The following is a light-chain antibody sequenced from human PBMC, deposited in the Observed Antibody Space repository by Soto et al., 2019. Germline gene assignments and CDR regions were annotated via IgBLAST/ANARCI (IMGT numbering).Light chain of an antibody. CDR1: SSDVGGYDF. J-gene: IGLJ1*01. CDR2: DVS. Sequence: QSALTQPASVSGSPGQSITISCTGTSSDVGGYDFVSWYQQHPGKAPKVMIYDVSNRPSGVSNRFSGSKSGNTASLTISELQAEDEADYYCCSYTSSDTYVFGTGTKVTVL. CDR3: CSYTSSDTYV. V-gene: IGLV2-14*01.